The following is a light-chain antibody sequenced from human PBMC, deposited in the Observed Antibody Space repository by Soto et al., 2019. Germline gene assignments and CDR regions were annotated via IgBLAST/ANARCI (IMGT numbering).Light chain of an antibody. Sequence: ILLTQSPSSLSASVGDRVTITCRASQGISSYLAWYQQKPGNAPKLLIYAASTLQSGVPSRFSGSGSGKDFTLPISSLQPADFATYYCQQLNSYPFTLGPGTKVDIK. J-gene: IGKJ3*01. V-gene: IGKV1-9*01. CDR2: AAS. CDR3: QQLNSYPFT. CDR1: QGISSY.